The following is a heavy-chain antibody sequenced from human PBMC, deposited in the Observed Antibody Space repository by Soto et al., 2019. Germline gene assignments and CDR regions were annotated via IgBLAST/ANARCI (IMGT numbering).Heavy chain of an antibody. Sequence: SETLSLTCAVYGGSFSGYYWSWIRQPPGKGLEWIGEINHSGSTNYNPSLKSRVTISVDTSKNQFSLKLSSVTAADTAVYYCAGRQGYYWYYAMDVLGQGTTVTVSS. CDR1: GGSFSGYY. J-gene: IGHJ6*02. V-gene: IGHV4-34*01. D-gene: IGHD6-25*01. CDR3: AGRQGYYWYYAMDV. CDR2: INHSGST.